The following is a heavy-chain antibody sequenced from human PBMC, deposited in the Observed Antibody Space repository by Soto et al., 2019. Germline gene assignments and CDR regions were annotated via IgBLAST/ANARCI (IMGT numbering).Heavy chain of an antibody. V-gene: IGHV3-30*03. CDR2: ISYDGSNK. J-gene: IGHJ6*02. CDR3: STGPKRDYYFYGMDV. Sequence: QVQLVESGGGVVQPGRSLRLSCAASGFTFSSYGMHWVRQAPGKGLEWVAVISYDGSNKYYADSVKGRFTISRDNSKNTLYLQMNSLKTDDTAVYYCSTGPKRDYYFYGMDVWGQGTTVTVSS. D-gene: IGHD2-8*02. CDR1: GFTFSSYG.